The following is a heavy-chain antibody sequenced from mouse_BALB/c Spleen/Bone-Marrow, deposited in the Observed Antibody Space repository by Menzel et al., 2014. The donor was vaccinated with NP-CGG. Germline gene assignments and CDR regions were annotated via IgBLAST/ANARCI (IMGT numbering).Heavy chain of an antibody. CDR2: ISTYYGDA. Sequence: QVQLKESGAELVRPGVSVKISCKGSGYTFTDYAMYWVKQSHAKSLEWIGIISTYYGDASYNQKFKGKATMTVDKSSSPAYMELARLTSEDSAIYYCAREAGPWYFDVWGAGTTVTVSS. CDR1: GYTFTDYA. V-gene: IGHV1S137*01. J-gene: IGHJ1*01. CDR3: AREAGPWYFDV.